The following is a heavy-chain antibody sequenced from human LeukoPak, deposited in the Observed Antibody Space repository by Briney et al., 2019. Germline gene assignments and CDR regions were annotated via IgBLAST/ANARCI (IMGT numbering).Heavy chain of an antibody. CDR1: GFTFSSYS. V-gene: IGHV3-48*04. CDR3: TTGLIAAAGSYYFDY. D-gene: IGHD6-13*01. Sequence: GGSLRLSCAASGFTFSSYSMNWVRQAPGKGLEWVSYISSSSSTIYYADSVKGRFTISRDNAKNSLYLQMNSLRAEDTAVYYCTTGLIAAAGSYYFDYWGQGTLVTVSS. J-gene: IGHJ4*02. CDR2: ISSSSSTI.